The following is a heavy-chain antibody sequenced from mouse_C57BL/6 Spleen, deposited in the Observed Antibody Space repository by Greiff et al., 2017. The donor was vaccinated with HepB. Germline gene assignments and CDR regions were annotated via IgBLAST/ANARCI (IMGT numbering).Heavy chain of an antibody. Sequence: VQLKESGGGLVKPGGSLKLSCAASGFTFSDYGMHWVRQAPEKGLEWVAYISSGSSTIYYADTVKGRFTISRDNAKNTLFLQMTSLRSEDTAMYYCAKSIWLRRYYYAMDYWGQGTSVTVSS. CDR3: AKSIWLRRYYYAMDY. CDR1: GFTFSDYG. J-gene: IGHJ4*01. V-gene: IGHV5-17*01. CDR2: ISSGSSTI. D-gene: IGHD2-2*01.